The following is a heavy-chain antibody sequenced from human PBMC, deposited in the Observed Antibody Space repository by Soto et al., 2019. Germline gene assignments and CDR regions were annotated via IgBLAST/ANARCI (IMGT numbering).Heavy chain of an antibody. J-gene: IGHJ4*02. V-gene: IGHV3-48*03. CDR3: ARDWTSSSSFDY. CDR2: ISSSGSTI. D-gene: IGHD6-6*01. CDR1: GFTFSSYE. Sequence: GGSLRLSCAASGFTFSSYEMNWVRQAPGKGLEWVSYISSSGSTIYYADSVKGRFTISRDNAKNSLYLQMNSLRAEDTAVYYCARDWTSSSSFDYWGQGTLVTVSS.